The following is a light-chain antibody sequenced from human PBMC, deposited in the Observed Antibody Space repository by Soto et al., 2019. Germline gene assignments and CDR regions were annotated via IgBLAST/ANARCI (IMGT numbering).Light chain of an antibody. CDR3: RSYRSIGTLV. CDR2: EVS. V-gene: IGLV2-14*01. Sequence: QSVLSRHASVSGSTGQSITIACTGTSLDVGGYKSVSWYQQHPVKAPKVMIYEVSNRPSGVYNRFSGSKSCNAASLNSYGLQAEDEADYYCRSYRSIGTLVVGTGT. CDR1: SLDVGGYKS. J-gene: IGLJ1*01.